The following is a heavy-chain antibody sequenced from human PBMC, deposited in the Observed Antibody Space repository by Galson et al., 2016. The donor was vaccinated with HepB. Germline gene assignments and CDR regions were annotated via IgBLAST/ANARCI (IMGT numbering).Heavy chain of an antibody. D-gene: IGHD6-13*01. CDR2: IYYSGST. V-gene: IGHV4-31*03. J-gene: IGHJ4*02. Sequence: LSLTCTVSGGSISSGGYYWSGIRQHPGTRLEWIGSIYYSGSTYYNPSLKSRVTISVDTSKNQFSLKLSSVTAADTAVYYCARKREQLVLGVFDYWGQGTLVTVSS. CDR3: ARKREQLVLGVFDY. CDR1: GGSISSGGYY.